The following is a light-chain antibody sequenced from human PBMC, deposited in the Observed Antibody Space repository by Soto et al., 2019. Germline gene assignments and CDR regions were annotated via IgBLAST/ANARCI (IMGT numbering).Light chain of an antibody. CDR1: QGISTW. J-gene: IGKJ1*01. V-gene: IGKV1-5*01. CDR2: SAS. Sequence: DIQMTQSPSSLSASVGDIVTITCRAIQGISTWLAWYQQKPGKAPKLLIYSASSLQSGVPSRFSGSGSGTEFTLTISSLQPDDFATYYCQQYNSYSPTFGQGTKVDIK. CDR3: QQYNSYSPT.